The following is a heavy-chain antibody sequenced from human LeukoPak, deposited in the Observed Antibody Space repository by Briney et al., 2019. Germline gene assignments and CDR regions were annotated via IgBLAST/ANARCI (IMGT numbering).Heavy chain of an antibody. V-gene: IGHV3-30-3*01. J-gene: IGHJ4*02. Sequence: QPGRSLRLSCAASGFTFSTYSMHWVRQAPGKGLEWVAVISSDGSITSYGDSVKGRFTISRDNAKNTLYLQMNSLRAEDTAVYYCARGNNVLMVTGCFDYWGQGTLVTVSS. CDR1: GFTFSTYS. CDR2: ISSDGSIT. D-gene: IGHD2-21*02. CDR3: ARGNNVLMVTGCFDY.